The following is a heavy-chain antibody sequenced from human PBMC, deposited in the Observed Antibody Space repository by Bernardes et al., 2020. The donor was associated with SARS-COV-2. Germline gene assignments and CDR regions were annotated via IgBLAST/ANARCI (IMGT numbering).Heavy chain of an antibody. V-gene: IGHV3-21*01. D-gene: IGHD6-19*01. J-gene: IGHJ4*02. CDR2: ISSSSSYI. CDR1: GFTFSSYS. CDR3: ASDDAGIAVAGYFDY. Sequence: GSLRLSCAASGFTFSSYSMNWVRQAPGKGLEWVSSISSSSSYIYYADSVKGRFTISRDNAKNSLYLQMNSLRAEDTAVYYCASDDAGIAVAGYFDYWGQGTLVTVSS.